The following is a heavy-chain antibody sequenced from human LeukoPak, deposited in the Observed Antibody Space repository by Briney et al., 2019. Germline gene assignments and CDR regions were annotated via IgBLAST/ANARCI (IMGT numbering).Heavy chain of an antibody. Sequence: GGSLRLSCAASGFTFSSYEMNWVRQAPGKGLEWISYISASGTITHYADSVKGRFTISRDNAKNSLYLQMNSLRAEDTAVYYCARGTSGGNTGYYFDYWGQGTLVTVSS. V-gene: IGHV3-48*03. CDR1: GFTFSSYE. CDR3: ARGTSGGNTGYYFDY. D-gene: IGHD4-23*01. CDR2: ISASGTIT. J-gene: IGHJ4*02.